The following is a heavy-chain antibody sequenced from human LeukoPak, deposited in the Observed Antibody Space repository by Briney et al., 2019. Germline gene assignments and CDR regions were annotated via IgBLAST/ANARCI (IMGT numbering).Heavy chain of an antibody. J-gene: IGHJ4*02. CDR2: IIPIFGTT. V-gene: IGHV1-69*05. Sequence: GASVKVSCKASGGTFSSYAISWVRQAPGQGLKWMGGIIPIFGTTNYAQKFQGRVTITTDESTSTAYMELSSLRSEDTAVYYCASKGRAAAFDYWGQGTLVTVSS. CDR1: GGTFSSYA. D-gene: IGHD6-13*01. CDR3: ASKGRAAAFDY.